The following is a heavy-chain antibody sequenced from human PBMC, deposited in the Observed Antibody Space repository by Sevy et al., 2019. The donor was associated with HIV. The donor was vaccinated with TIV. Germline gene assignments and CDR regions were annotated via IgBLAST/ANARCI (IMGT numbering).Heavy chain of an antibody. CDR2: INPGSGCP. Sequence: ASVKVSCKASGYTFTGYYMHWVRQAPGQGLQWMGWINPGSGCPNYAPKFQGRVTLTRDTSISTAYMELSRLKTDDTAVYYCVRDDRDGYFEYWGQGTLVTVSS. J-gene: IGHJ4*02. CDR3: VRDDRDGYFEY. V-gene: IGHV1-2*02. CDR1: GYTFTGYY.